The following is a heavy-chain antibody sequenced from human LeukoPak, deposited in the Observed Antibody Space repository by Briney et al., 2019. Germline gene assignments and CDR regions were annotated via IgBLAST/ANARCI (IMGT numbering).Heavy chain of an antibody. CDR3: ARSFFAYYYGSGSYYFTDY. CDR1: GFTVSSNY. Sequence: GGSLRLSCAASGFTVSSNYMSWVRQAPGKGLEWVSVIYSGGSTYYADSVKGRFTISRHNSKNTLYLQMNSLRAEDTAVYYCARSFFAYYYGSGSYYFTDYWGQGTLVTVSS. V-gene: IGHV3-53*04. CDR2: IYSGGST. D-gene: IGHD3-10*01. J-gene: IGHJ4*02.